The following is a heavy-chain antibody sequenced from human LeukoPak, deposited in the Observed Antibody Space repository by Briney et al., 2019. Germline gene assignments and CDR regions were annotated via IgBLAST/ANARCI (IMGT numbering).Heavy chain of an antibody. CDR3: ARGGDGYNFEGYYYYMDV. Sequence: ASVKVSCKASGYTFTDYYMHWVRQAPGQGLEWMGWINPNSGGTNYAQKFQGRVTMTRDTSISTAYMELSRLRSDDTAVYYCARGGDGYNFEGYYYYMDVWGKGTTVTVSS. CDR2: INPNSGGT. CDR1: GYTFTDYY. V-gene: IGHV1-2*02. D-gene: IGHD5-24*01. J-gene: IGHJ6*03.